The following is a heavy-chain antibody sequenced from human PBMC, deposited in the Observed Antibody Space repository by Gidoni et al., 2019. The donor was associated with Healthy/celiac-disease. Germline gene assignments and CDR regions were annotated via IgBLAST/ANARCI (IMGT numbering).Heavy chain of an antibody. CDR3: AKGKSYGGNSGGYYYYGMDV. D-gene: IGHD4-17*01. Sequence: EVQLVESGGGLVQPGRSLRLSCAASGFPFDDYDMNWVRQAPGNGLEGVSGISWNSGSIGYADSVKGRLTISRDNAKNSLYLQMNSLRAEDTALYYCAKGKSYGGNSGGYYYYGMDVWGQGTTVTVSS. CDR1: GFPFDDYD. V-gene: IGHV3-9*01. J-gene: IGHJ6*02. CDR2: ISWNSGSI.